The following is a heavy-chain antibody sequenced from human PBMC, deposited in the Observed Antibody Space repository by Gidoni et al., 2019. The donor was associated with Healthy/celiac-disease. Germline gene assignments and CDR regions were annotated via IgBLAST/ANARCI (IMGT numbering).Heavy chain of an antibody. D-gene: IGHD3-22*01. CDR3: AHNAGGYLSAYYYFDY. CDR1: GFSLTTRGVG. J-gene: IGHJ4*02. V-gene: IGHV2-5*02. CDR2: IYWDDDQ. Sequence: QITLKESGPTLVKPTHTLTLTCTFSGFSLTTRGVGVGWIRQHPGEALEWLALIYWDDDQRYSPSLKSRLTITKDTSKNQVVLTMTNMDPVDTATYYCAHNAGGYLSAYYYFDYWGQGTLVTVSS.